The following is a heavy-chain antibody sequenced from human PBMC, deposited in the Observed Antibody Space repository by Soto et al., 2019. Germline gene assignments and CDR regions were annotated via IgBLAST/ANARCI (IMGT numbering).Heavy chain of an antibody. CDR1: GGSISSYY. V-gene: IGHV4-59*01. D-gene: IGHD3-22*01. J-gene: IGHJ3*02. CDR3: ARAAGSSYYYDSSGYYSDDAFDI. Sequence: QVQLQESGPGLVKPSETLSLTCTVSGGSISSYYWSWIRQPPGKGLEWIGYIYYSGSTNYNPSLKSRVTISVDTSKNQFALKLSSVTAADTAVYYCARAAGSSYYYDSSGYYSDDAFDIWGQGTMVTVSS. CDR2: IYYSGST.